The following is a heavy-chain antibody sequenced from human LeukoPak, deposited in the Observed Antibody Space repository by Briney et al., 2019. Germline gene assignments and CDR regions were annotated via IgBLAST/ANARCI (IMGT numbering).Heavy chain of an antibody. J-gene: IGHJ4*02. V-gene: IGHV3-21*01. D-gene: IGHD6-6*01. Sequence: GGSLRLSCAASGFTFSSYWMSWVRQAPGKRLEWVSSISSSNVIYYADSLQGRFTISRDTAKTSVYLQMNSLRVEDTAVYYCAREGEYSSSSWGGVDHWGQGTLVTVSS. CDR3: AREGEYSSSSWGGVDH. CDR2: ISSSNVI. CDR1: GFTFSSYW.